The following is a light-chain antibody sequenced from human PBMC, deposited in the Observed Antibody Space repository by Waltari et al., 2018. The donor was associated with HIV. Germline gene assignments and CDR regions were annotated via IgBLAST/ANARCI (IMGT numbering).Light chain of an antibody. CDR1: NIGSKS. V-gene: IGLV3-21*02. CDR3: QVWDSSRDLVV. CDR2: ADD. Sequence: SYVLTQPPSVSVAPGQTARITCGGNNIGSKSMYWYQQRPGQAPVLVVYADDDRPSGIPERFSGSNSGNTATLSISRVEARDEADYYCQVWDSSRDLVVFGGGTKLTVL. J-gene: IGLJ2*01.